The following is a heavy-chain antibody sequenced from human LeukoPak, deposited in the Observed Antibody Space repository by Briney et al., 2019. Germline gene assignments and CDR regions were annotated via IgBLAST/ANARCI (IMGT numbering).Heavy chain of an antibody. Sequence: SLRLSCAASGFTFDNYAMHWVRQAPGKGLEWVSGIAWNSGNTGFADSVKGRFTISRENAENSLSLQMNSLTPEDTAFHFCAKDMNSYGSGSSYNPWGPFDSWGQGTLVTVSS. CDR2: IAWNSGNT. J-gene: IGHJ4*02. D-gene: IGHD3-10*01. CDR3: AKDMNSYGSGSSYNPWGPFDS. CDR1: GFTFDNYA. V-gene: IGHV3-9*01.